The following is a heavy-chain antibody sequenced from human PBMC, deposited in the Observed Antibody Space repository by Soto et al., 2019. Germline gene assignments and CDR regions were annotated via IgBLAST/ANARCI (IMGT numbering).Heavy chain of an antibody. D-gene: IGHD6-19*01. CDR2: IGSTSSDI. CDR3: AKAAEEVAGTVYGY. V-gene: IGHV3-21*04. Sequence: WGSLRLSCAASGFTCSSYTMTWVRQAPGKGLEWVSSIGSTSSDIYDADSVKGRFTVSRDNAKNSLYLQMTSLRADDTAVYYCAKAAEEVAGTVYGYWGRGTLVTVSS. CDR1: GFTCSSYT. J-gene: IGHJ4*02.